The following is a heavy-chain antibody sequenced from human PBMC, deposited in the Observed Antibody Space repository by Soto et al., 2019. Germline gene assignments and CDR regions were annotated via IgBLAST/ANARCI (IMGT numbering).Heavy chain of an antibody. CDR1: GFTFSSYA. CDR3: ASTVVGTTPTLDY. J-gene: IGHJ4*02. CDR2: ISGSGGST. D-gene: IGHD1-26*01. Sequence: EVHLLESGGGLVQPGGSLRVSCAASGFTFSSYAMSWVRQAPGKGLEWVSTISGSGGSTYYADSVKGRFTISRDNSKNTVYLQMNSLRAEDTAVYYCASTVVGTTPTLDYWGQGTLVTVSS. V-gene: IGHV3-23*01.